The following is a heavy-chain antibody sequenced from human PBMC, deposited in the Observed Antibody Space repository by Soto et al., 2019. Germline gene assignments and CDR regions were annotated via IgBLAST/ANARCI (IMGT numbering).Heavy chain of an antibody. J-gene: IGHJ6*02. Sequence: EVQLLESGGGLLQPGGSLRLSCAASGFTFSSYAMSWVRQAPGKGLEWVSAISGSDGHTYYADSVKGRFTISRDNSKNTLYLQMNSLRAEDTAVYYCAKVSLGAITIMDYYYYGMDVWGQGTTVTVSS. CDR1: GFTFSSYA. CDR2: ISGSDGHT. CDR3: AKVSLGAITIMDYYYYGMDV. V-gene: IGHV3-23*01. D-gene: IGHD1-26*01.